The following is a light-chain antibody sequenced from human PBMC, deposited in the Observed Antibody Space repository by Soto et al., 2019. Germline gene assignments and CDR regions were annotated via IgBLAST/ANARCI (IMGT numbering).Light chain of an antibody. Sequence: ETVLTQSPGTLPLSPGERAILSCRASQSVSRDYLAWYQQKPGQTPRLLISGASNRATGIPDRFSGSGSGTDFTLTISGLEPDYFALYDCQQYGDSPLPFGGGTKVDIK. V-gene: IGKV3-20*01. CDR1: QSVSRDY. CDR2: GAS. J-gene: IGKJ4*01. CDR3: QQYGDSPLP.